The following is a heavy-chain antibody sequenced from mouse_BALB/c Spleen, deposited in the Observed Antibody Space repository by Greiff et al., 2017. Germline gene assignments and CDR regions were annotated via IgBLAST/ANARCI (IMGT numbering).Heavy chain of an antibody. D-gene: IGHD2-4*01. J-gene: IGHJ4*01. V-gene: IGHV7-3*02. CDR2: IRNKANGYTT. Sequence: EVKLVESGGGLVQPGGSLCLSCAISGFTFTDYYMSWVLQPPGRAHEWLGFIRNKANGYTTEYSASVKGRFTITRDNSQSILYLQVNTLRAEDSADSYSAREATRITTGDAMDYWGQGTSVTVSA. CDR1: GFTFTDYY. CDR3: AREATRITTGDAMDY.